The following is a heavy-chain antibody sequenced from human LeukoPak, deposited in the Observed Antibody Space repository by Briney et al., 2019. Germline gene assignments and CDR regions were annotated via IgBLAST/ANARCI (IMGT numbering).Heavy chain of an antibody. V-gene: IGHV3-30*03. D-gene: IGHD4-17*01. Sequence: PGGSLRLSCAASGFTFSSYGMHWVRQAPGKGLEWVAVISYDGSNKYYADSVKGRFTISRDNSKNTLSLQMNSLRAEDTAVYYCASMTTVTTNWGQGTLVTVSS. CDR2: ISYDGSNK. CDR3: ASMTTVTTN. J-gene: IGHJ4*02. CDR1: GFTFSSYG.